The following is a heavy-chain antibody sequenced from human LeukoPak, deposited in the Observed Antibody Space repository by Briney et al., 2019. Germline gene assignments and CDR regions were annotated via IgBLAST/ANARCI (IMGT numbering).Heavy chain of an antibody. CDR2: VSHTGST. CDR1: GVSFSDHY. J-gene: IGHJ4*02. Sequence: SETLSLTCAVYGVSFSDHYWSWIRQPPGKGLEWIGEVSHTGSTKYNPSLRSRVTISVDTSKNQFSLQLTSVTAADTAVYYCAAQGGYSYGSSYSWGQGTLVSVSS. CDR3: AAQGGYSYGSSYS. V-gene: IGHV4-34*01. D-gene: IGHD5-18*01.